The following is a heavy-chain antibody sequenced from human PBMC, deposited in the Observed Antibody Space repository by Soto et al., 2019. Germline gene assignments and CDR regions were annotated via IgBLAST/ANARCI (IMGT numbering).Heavy chain of an antibody. CDR3: AKDKDPHYYYYGMDV. CDR1: GFTFSSYA. V-gene: IGHV3-23*01. J-gene: IGHJ6*02. CDR2: ISGSGGST. Sequence: EVQLLESGGGLVQPGGSLRLSCAASGFTFSSYAMSWVRQAPGKGLEWVSAISGSGGSTYYADSVKGRFTISRDNSKNTLNLQMNSLRAEDTAVYYCAKDKDPHYYYYGMDVWGQGTTVTVSS.